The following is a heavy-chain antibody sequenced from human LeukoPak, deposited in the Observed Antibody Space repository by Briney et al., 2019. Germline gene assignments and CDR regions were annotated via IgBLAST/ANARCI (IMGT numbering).Heavy chain of an antibody. V-gene: IGHV3-66*04. J-gene: IGHJ4*02. CDR3: ARHFYYDSIGLGY. Sequence: GSLRLSCAASGFTVSSNYMSWVRQAPGKGLEWVSVIYSGGSTYYADSVKGRFTISRDNSKNTLYLQMNSLRAEDTAVYYCARHFYYDSIGLGYWGQGTLVTVSS. CDR1: GFTVSSNY. D-gene: IGHD3-22*01. CDR2: IYSGGST.